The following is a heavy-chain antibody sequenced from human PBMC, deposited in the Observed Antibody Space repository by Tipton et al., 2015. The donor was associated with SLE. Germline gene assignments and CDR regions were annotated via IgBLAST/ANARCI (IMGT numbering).Heavy chain of an antibody. J-gene: IGHJ4*02. Sequence: QVQLVQSGAEVKKPGASVKVSCEASGYTFTAYYIHWVRQAPGQGLEWMGWINPNSGGTNYAQSFQGRVTMTGDTSITTAYMELSRLRSDDTAVYYCALREGWGVNYFDYWGQGTLVTVSS. D-gene: IGHD3-10*01. CDR3: ALREGWGVNYFDY. V-gene: IGHV1-2*02. CDR2: INPNSGGT. CDR1: GYTFTAYY.